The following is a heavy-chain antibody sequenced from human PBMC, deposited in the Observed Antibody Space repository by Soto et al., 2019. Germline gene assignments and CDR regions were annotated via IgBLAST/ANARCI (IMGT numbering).Heavy chain of an antibody. J-gene: IGHJ4*02. CDR3: ARGRYGDY. V-gene: IGHV1-18*01. D-gene: IGHD1-1*01. CDR2: ISAHNGNT. Sequence: QVHLVQSGAEVKKPGASVKVSCKGSGYGFTTYGITWVRQAPGQGLEWMAWISAHNGNTNYAQKRQGRVTVTRDTSTSTAYIELRSQRSDDTAVYYCARGRYGDYWGQGARVTVSS. CDR1: GYGFTTYG.